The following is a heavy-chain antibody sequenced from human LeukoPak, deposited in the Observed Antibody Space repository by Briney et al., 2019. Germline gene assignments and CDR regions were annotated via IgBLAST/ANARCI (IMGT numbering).Heavy chain of an antibody. CDR3: ARDRGSYWDGGNDY. D-gene: IGHD1-26*01. CDR2: IWYDGSNK. J-gene: IGHJ4*02. Sequence: PGRSLRLSCAASGFTFSSYGMHWVRQCPGKGLEWVAVIWYDGSNKHYADSVKGRFTISRDNSKNTLYLQMNSLRAEDTAVYYCARDRGSYWDGGNDYWGQGTLVTVSS. V-gene: IGHV3-33*01. CDR1: GFTFSSYG.